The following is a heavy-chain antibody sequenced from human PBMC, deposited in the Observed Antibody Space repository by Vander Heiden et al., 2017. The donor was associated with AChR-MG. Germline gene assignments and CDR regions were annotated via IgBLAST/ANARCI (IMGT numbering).Heavy chain of an antibody. CDR2: INHSGST. Sequence: QVQLQQWGAGLLKPSETLSLTCAVYGGSFSGYYWSWIRQPPGKGLEWIGEINHSGSTNYNPSLKSRVTISVDTSKNQFSLKLSSVTAADTAVYYCARLARTPRSYYDFWSGQTGPPGPKSPSGYGMDVWGQGTTVTVSS. J-gene: IGHJ6*02. V-gene: IGHV4-34*01. CDR3: ARLARTPRSYYDFWSGQTGPPGPKSPSGYGMDV. CDR1: GGSFSGYY. D-gene: IGHD3-3*01.